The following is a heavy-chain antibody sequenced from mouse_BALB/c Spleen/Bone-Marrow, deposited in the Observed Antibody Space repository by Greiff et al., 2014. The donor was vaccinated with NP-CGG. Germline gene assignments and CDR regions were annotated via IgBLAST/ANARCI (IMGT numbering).Heavy chain of an antibody. CDR2: IYPKNDDA. D-gene: IGHD2-1*01. CDR1: GYSFTNFW. CDR3: TRHYGNYDY. J-gene: IGHJ2*01. Sequence: QVQLQQSGAELVRPGTSVKMSCKAAGYSFTNFWIGWVKQRPGHGLEWIGDIYPKNDDANYNEKFKGRAALTVDTSPSTAYMQLSGLTSEDSAIYYCTRHYGNYDYWGRGSTLTVSS. V-gene: IGHV1-63*02.